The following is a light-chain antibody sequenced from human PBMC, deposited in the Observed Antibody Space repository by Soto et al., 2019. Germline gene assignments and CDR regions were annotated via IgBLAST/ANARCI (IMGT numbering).Light chain of an antibody. Sequence: QSVPTQPPSASETPGQRVTISCSGSSSNIGSNYVYWYQQLPGTAPKLLIYSINQRPSGVPDRFSGSKSDTSASLAIGGLRSEDEADYYCAAWDDSLSGVVFGGGTKVTVL. CDR3: AAWDDSLSGVV. CDR1: SSNIGSNY. CDR2: SIN. J-gene: IGLJ2*01. V-gene: IGLV1-47*02.